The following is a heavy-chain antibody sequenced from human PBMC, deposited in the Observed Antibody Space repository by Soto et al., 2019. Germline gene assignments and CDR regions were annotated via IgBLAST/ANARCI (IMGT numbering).Heavy chain of an antibody. CDR1: GFSFSAYS. D-gene: IGHD6-13*01. Sequence: QVHLVESGGGVVQAGRSLRLSCAASGFSFSAYSMHWVRQAPGKGLEWVAVISSDGNKTYYAGSLKGRFTVSRDNSKNILYLQMNSLRAEDTAVYYCARAGQQVAVFDYWGQGTEVTVSS. CDR2: ISSDGNKT. J-gene: IGHJ4*02. V-gene: IGHV3-30-3*01. CDR3: ARAGQQVAVFDY.